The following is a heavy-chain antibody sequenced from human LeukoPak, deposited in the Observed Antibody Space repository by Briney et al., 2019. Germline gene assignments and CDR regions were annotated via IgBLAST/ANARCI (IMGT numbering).Heavy chain of an antibody. D-gene: IGHD2-2*01. CDR3: ARHTLGYCSSTSCYGSTNFDY. V-gene: IGHV5-10-1*01. CDR1: GYSFTSYW. Sequence: GESLRISCKGSGYSFTSYWISWVRQMPGKGLEWMGRIDPSDSYTNYSPSFQGHDTISADKSISTAYLQWSSLKASDTAMYYCARHTLGYCSSTSCYGSTNFDYWGQGTLVTVSS. J-gene: IGHJ4*02. CDR2: IDPSDSYT.